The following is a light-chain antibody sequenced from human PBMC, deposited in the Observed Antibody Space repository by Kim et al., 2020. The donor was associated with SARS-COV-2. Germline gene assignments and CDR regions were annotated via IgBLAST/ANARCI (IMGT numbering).Light chain of an antibody. V-gene: IGKV3-11*01. CDR1: QSVSSY. J-gene: IGKJ4*01. CDR2: DAS. Sequence: LSPGERATLSCRASQSVSSYLAWYQQTPGQAPRLLIYDASNRATGIPSRFSGIGSGTDFTLTISSLEPEDFAVYYCQQRSNWPLTFGGGTKVDIK. CDR3: QQRSNWPLT.